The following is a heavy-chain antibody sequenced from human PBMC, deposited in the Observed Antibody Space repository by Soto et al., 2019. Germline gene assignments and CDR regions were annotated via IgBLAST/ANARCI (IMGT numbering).Heavy chain of an antibody. Sequence: ASVKVSCKASGYTFTSYDINWVRQATGQGLEWMGWMNPNSGNTGYAQKFQGRVTITADESTSTAYMELSSLRSEDTAVYYCATKGYCTNGVCPYYYYYGMDVWGQGTTVTVAS. J-gene: IGHJ6*02. D-gene: IGHD2-8*01. CDR2: MNPNSGNT. CDR1: GYTFTSYD. V-gene: IGHV1-8*01. CDR3: ATKGYCTNGVCPYYYYYGMDV.